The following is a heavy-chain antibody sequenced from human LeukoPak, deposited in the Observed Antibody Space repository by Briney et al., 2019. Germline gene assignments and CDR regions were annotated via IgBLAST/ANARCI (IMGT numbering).Heavy chain of an antibody. Sequence: GGSLRLSCVASGFTFSNYAMSWVRQAPGKGLELVSGIYGSDDKTVYGDAVKGRFTISRDNSKNTLYLQMNSLRADDTAVYYCAETQGYYDAWGQGALVTVSS. J-gene: IGHJ5*02. CDR3: AETQGYYDA. CDR1: GFTFSNYA. D-gene: IGHD2-15*01. CDR2: IYGSDDKT. V-gene: IGHV3-23*01.